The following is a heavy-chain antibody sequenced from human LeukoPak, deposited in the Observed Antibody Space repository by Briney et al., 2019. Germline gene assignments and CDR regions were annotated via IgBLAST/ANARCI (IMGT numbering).Heavy chain of an antibody. CDR3: AFSTRPQTDAFDI. CDR1: GGSISSYY. D-gene: IGHD2-2*01. J-gene: IGHJ3*02. V-gene: IGHV4-4*07. CDR2: IYTSGST. Sequence: PSETLSLTCTVSGGSISSYYWSWIRQPAGKGLEWIGRIYTSGSTNYNPSLKSRVTMSVDTSKNQSSLKLSSVTAADTAVYYCAFSTRPQTDAFDIWGQGTMVTVSS.